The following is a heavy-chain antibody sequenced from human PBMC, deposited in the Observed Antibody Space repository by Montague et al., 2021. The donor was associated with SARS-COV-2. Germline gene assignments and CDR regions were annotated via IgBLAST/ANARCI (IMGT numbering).Heavy chain of an antibody. D-gene: IGHD2-15*01. CDR1: GGSFSPYY. J-gene: IGHJ6*02. CDR2: VSPTGST. CDR3: ARVRIWNQLYGMDV. Sequence: SETLSLTCSVSGGSFSPYYWTWIRQTPGKGLEWIGYVSPTGSTNYNPSLQSRVSMFVDSSKSQFSLELSSVTAAATAIYYCARVRIWNQLYGMDVWGQGTTVIVSS. V-gene: IGHV4-4*08.